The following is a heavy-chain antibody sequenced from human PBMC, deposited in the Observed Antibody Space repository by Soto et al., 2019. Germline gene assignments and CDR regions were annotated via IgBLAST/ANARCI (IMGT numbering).Heavy chain of an antibody. V-gene: IGHV3-30-3*01. CDR2: ISYDGSNK. CDR1: GFTFSSYA. D-gene: IGHD3-10*01. Sequence: QVQLVESGGGVVQPGRSLRLSCAASGFTFSSYAMHWVRQAPGKGLEWVAVISYDGSNKYYADSVKGRFTISRDNSKNTLYLQMNSLRAEDTAVYYWAREERQEGDPGVGMDVWGQGTTVTVSS. J-gene: IGHJ6*02. CDR3: AREERQEGDPGVGMDV.